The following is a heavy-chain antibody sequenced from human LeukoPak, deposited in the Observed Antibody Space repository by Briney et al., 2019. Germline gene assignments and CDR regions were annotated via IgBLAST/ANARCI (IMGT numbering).Heavy chain of an antibody. D-gene: IGHD6-19*01. CDR3: ARRAVAGTAAFDV. CDR1: GGSISNTDHY. CDR2: IYYSGIT. Sequence: PSETLSLTCTVSGGSISNTDHYWGWTRQPPGKGLEWLGSIYYSGITYYNPSHKSRVTLSVDTSKNQFSLNLTSVTAADATVYYCARRAVAGTAAFDVWGQGTMVTVSS. V-gene: IGHV4-39*01. J-gene: IGHJ3*01.